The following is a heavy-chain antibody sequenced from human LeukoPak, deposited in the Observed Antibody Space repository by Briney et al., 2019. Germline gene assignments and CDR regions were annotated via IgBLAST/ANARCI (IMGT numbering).Heavy chain of an antibody. D-gene: IGHD3-10*01. Sequence: NPSETLSLTCTVSGGSISSYYWSWIRQPPGKGLEWIGYIYYSGGTNYNPSLKSRVTISVDTSKNQFSLKLSSVTAADTAVYYCARLHYGSGSYYLSFDYWGQGTLVTVSS. J-gene: IGHJ4*02. V-gene: IGHV4-59*08. CDR2: IYYSGGT. CDR1: GGSISSYY. CDR3: ARLHYGSGSYYLSFDY.